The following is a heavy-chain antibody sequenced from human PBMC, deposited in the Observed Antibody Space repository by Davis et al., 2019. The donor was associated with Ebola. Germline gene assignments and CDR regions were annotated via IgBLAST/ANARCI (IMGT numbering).Heavy chain of an antibody. CDR1: GYTFTSYY. V-gene: IGHV1-46*01. CDR3: ARARGGYSSSSGGYNWFDP. CDR2: INPSGGST. J-gene: IGHJ5*02. D-gene: IGHD6-6*01. Sequence: ASVKVSCKASGYTFTSYYMHWVRQAPGQGLEWMGIINPSGGSTSYAQKFQGRITMTRDTSTSTVYMELSSLRSEDTAVYYCARARGGYSSSSGGYNWFDPWGQGTLVTVSS.